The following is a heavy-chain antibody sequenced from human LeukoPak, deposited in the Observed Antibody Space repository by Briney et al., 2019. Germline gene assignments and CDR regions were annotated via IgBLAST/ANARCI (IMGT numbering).Heavy chain of an antibody. V-gene: IGHV3-48*04. CDR2: ISSSGSTI. Sequence: GGSLRLSCAASGFTFSSYSMNWVRQAPGKGLEWVSSISSSGSTIYYADSVKGRFTISRDNAKNSLYLQMNSLRAEDTAVYYCARGLLTVAGHTWGQGTLVTVSS. CDR3: ARGLLTVAGHT. CDR1: GFTFSSYS. D-gene: IGHD6-19*01. J-gene: IGHJ5*02.